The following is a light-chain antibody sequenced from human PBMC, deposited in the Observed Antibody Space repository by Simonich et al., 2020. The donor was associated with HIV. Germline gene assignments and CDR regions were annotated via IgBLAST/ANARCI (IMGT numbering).Light chain of an antibody. CDR1: QGISNS. CDR3: QQANSFPYT. V-gene: IGKV1-12*01. Sequence: DIQMTQSPSAMSASVGDRVTITCRASQGISNSLAWYQQKPGKAPKLLLYFASRLESGVPSRFSGSGSGTDFTLTISSLQPEDFATYYCQQANSFPYTFGQGTKLEIK. CDR2: FAS. J-gene: IGKJ2*01.